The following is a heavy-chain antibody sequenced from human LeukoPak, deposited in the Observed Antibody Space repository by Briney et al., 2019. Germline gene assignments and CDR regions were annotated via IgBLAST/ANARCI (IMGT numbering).Heavy chain of an antibody. Sequence: PGRSLRLSCAASGLTFSSYAMHWVRQAPGKGLEWVAVISYDGSNKYYADSVKGRFTISRDNSKNTLYLQMNSLRAEDTAVYYCARDGFPYYYDSSGYSPHYWGQGTLVTVSS. J-gene: IGHJ4*02. CDR1: GLTFSSYA. CDR2: ISYDGSNK. V-gene: IGHV3-30-3*01. D-gene: IGHD3-22*01. CDR3: ARDGFPYYYDSSGYSPHY.